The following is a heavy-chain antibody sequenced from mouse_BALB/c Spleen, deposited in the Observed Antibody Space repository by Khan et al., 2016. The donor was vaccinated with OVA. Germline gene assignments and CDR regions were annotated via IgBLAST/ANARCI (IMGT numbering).Heavy chain of an antibody. V-gene: IGHV1-69*02. CDR2: IYPSDSYT. J-gene: IGHJ2*01. CDR3: TRDLHLDF. Sequence: QVQLQQPGAELVRPGASVKLSCKASGYTFTNYWMNWVRQRPGQGLEWIGNIYPSDSYTNYNQNFKDKATLTVDKSSSTAYMQLNSPTSEDSAVYYCTRDLHLDFWGQGTTLTVSS. CDR1: GYTFTNYW.